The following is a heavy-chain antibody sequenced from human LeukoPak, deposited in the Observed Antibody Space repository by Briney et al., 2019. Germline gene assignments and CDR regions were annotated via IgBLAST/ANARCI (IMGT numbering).Heavy chain of an antibody. J-gene: IGHJ4*02. CDR2: ISSSSSYI. CDR1: GFTFSSYE. V-gene: IGHV3-21*01. D-gene: IGHD5-24*01. Sequence: GGSLRLSCAASGFTFSSYEMNWVRQAPGKGLEWVSSISSSSSYIYYADSVKGRFTISRDNAKNSLYLQMNILRAEDTAVYYCARGRRDGYNTFDYWGQGTLVTVSS. CDR3: ARGRRDGYNTFDY.